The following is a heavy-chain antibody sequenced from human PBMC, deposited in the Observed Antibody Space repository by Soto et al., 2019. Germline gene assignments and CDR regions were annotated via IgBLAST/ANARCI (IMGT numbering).Heavy chain of an antibody. Sequence: QIQLVQSGAEVKKPGASVKVSCKASGYSFTSYGITWVRQAPGQGPEWLGWITAENGNTNYAQKFQGRSTMTTDTSTNTAFMELRGLRSDATAVYYCARVVLVWLRTSGFDYWGQGTLVTVSS. CDR1: GYSFTSYG. CDR2: ITAENGNT. J-gene: IGHJ4*02. D-gene: IGHD5-12*01. CDR3: ARVVLVWLRTSGFDY. V-gene: IGHV1-18*04.